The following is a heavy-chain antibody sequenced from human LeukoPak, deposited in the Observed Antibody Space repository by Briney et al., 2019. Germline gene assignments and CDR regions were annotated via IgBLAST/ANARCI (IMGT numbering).Heavy chain of an antibody. Sequence: GGSLRLSCAVSGFTFSSYSMNWVRQAPGKGLEWVSSISNNGSHIYYADSVKGRFTISRDNAKNSLYLQMNSLRAEDTAVYYCARSGYFDWLGDFDYWGQGTLVTVSS. CDR1: GFTFSSYS. J-gene: IGHJ4*02. CDR2: ISNNGSHI. V-gene: IGHV3-21*01. CDR3: ARSGYFDWLGDFDY. D-gene: IGHD3-9*01.